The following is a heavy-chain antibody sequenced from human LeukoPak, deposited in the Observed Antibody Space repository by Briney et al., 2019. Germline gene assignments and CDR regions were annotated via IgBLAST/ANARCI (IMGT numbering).Heavy chain of an antibody. V-gene: IGHV4-34*01. Sequence: PSETLSLTCAVYGGSFSGYYWSWIRQPPGKGLEWIGEINHSGSTNYNPSLKSRVTISVDTSKNQFSLKLSSVTAADTAVYYCAGRRGLGMVRGVSFDYWSQGTLVTVSS. CDR1: GGSFSGYY. CDR2: INHSGST. J-gene: IGHJ4*02. CDR3: AGRRGLGMVRGVSFDY. D-gene: IGHD3-10*01.